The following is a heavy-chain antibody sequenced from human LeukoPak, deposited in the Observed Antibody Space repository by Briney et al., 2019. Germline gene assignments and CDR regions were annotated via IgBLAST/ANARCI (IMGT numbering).Heavy chain of an antibody. J-gene: IGHJ4*02. Sequence: SETLSLTCTVSGGSLGSSSYYWGWIRQAPGKGLEWIGTIYFDGNTFYNPSLKSRVTLSIDMSKSQFSPRLASVTAADTAIYYCAAENGNFWIGYHYFEDWGQGSLVSVSS. V-gene: IGHV4-39*01. CDR1: GGSLGSSSYY. D-gene: IGHD3-3*01. CDR2: IYFDGNT. CDR3: AAENGNFWIGYHYFED.